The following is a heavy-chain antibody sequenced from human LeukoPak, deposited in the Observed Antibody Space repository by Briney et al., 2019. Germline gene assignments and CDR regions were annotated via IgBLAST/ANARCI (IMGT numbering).Heavy chain of an antibody. CDR3: ARDIVEYCSSTSCYMP. J-gene: IGHJ5*02. Sequence: GASVKVSCTASGGTFSSYAISWVRQAPGQGLEWMGRIIPILGIANYAQKFQGRVTITADKSTSTAYMELSSLRSEDTAVYYCARDIVEYCSSTSCYMPWGQGTLVTVSS. D-gene: IGHD2-2*02. CDR2: IIPILGIA. CDR1: GGTFSSYA. V-gene: IGHV1-69*04.